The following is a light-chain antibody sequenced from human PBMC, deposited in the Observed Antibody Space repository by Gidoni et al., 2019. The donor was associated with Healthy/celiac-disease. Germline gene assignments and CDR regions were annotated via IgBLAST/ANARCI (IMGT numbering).Light chain of an antibody. CDR2: QDS. CDR1: KLGDKY. Sequence: YELTQPPSGSVSPGQTASITCSGDKLGDKYSCWYQQKPGQSPVLVIYQDSKRPSGIPDRFSVSNSGNTATLTISGTQAMDEADYYCQACDSSTVVFGGGTKLTVL. J-gene: IGLJ2*01. V-gene: IGLV3-1*01. CDR3: QACDSSTVV.